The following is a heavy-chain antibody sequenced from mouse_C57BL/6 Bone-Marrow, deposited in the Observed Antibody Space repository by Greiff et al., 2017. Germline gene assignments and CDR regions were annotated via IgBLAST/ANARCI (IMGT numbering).Heavy chain of an antibody. J-gene: IGHJ4*01. CDR2: IYPSDSET. V-gene: IGHV1-61*01. D-gene: IGHD1-1*01. Sequence: VQLQQPGAELVRPGSSVKLSCKASGYTFTSYWMDWVKQRPGQGLEWIGNIYPSDSETHYNQKFKDKATLTVDKSSSTAYMQLSSLSSDDSAVYYCARETQTVVATKGMDYWGQGTSVTVSS. CDR1: GYTFTSYW. CDR3: ARETQTVVATKGMDY.